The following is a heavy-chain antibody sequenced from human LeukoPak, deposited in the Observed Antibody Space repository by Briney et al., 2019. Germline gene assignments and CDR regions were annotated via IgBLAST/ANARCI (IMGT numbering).Heavy chain of an antibody. CDR1: GFTFTNYA. V-gene: IGHV3-23*01. Sequence: GGSLRLSCAASGFTFTNYAMSWVRQAPGKGLEWVSTVSNAASGTYYTDSVKGRFTISRENSKNTLYLQMNSLRADDTAVYYCAKDLYCSGSNCSGCFQHWGQGTLVTVSS. J-gene: IGHJ1*01. CDR3: AKDLYCSGSNCSGCFQH. D-gene: IGHD2-2*01. CDR2: VSNAASGT.